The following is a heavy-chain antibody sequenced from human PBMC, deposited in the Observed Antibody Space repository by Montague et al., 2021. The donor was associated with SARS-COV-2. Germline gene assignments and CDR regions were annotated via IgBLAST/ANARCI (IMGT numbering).Heavy chain of an antibody. Sequence: SLRLSCAASGLPLSTYGMNWVRQAPGKGLEGVQPIITSRSKKKDADSVKGRFTISRDNAKNSLYLQMNSLRAEDTAVYYCARDLGGSYVRGMDVWGQGTTVTVSS. CDR2: IITSRSKK. CDR3: ARDLGGSYVRGMDV. CDR1: GLPLSTYG. J-gene: IGHJ6*02. D-gene: IGHD1-26*01. V-gene: IGHV3-21*01.